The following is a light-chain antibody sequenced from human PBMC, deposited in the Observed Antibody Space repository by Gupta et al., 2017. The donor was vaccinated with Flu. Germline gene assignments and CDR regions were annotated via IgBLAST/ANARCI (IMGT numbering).Light chain of an antibody. J-gene: IGLJ2*01. CDR1: SSAVGGYNY. V-gene: IGLV2-11*01. CDR2: DVR. Sequence: SALTQPRSASGSPGQSVTISCTGTSSAVGGYNYVSWDQQHPGKAPTLMIYDVRKRPAGGPDRFSGSKSGNTAALTISGCQAEDEADYDCCAEAVSDPSFGGGTKLTVL. CDR3: CAEAVSDPS.